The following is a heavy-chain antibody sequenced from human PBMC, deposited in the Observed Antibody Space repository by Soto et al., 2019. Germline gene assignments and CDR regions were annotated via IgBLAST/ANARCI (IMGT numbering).Heavy chain of an antibody. CDR2: INPNSGGT. J-gene: IGHJ6*02. Sequence: ASVKVSCKASGYTFTGYYMHWVRQAPGQGLEWMGWINPNSGGTNYAQKFQGWVTITRDLSTNTIYMDLSGLRSEDTAVYYCAASPSFWQNYYYGAMDVWGQGTTVTVSS. V-gene: IGHV1-2*04. CDR1: GYTFTGYY. CDR3: AASPSFWQNYYYGAMDV.